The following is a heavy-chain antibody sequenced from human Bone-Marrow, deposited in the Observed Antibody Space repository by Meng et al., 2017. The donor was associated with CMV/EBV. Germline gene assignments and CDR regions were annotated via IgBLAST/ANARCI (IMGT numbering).Heavy chain of an antibody. CDR3: ARDFCVPSAMPVCCEGSYYYYGMDV. D-gene: IGHD2-2*01. CDR2: TNPNSGNT. Sequence: ASVKVSCKASGYTFTSYDINWVRQATGQGLEWMGWTNPNSGNTGYAQKFQGRVTITRNTSISTPYMELSSLRSEDTAVYYCARDFCVPSAMPVCCEGSYYYYGMDVWGQGTTVTVS. J-gene: IGHJ6*02. CDR1: GYTFTSYD. V-gene: IGHV1-8*03.